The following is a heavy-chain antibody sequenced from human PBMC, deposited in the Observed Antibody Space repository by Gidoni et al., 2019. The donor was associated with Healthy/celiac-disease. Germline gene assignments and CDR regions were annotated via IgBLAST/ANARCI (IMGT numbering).Heavy chain of an antibody. CDR1: GFTFSNYW. J-gene: IGHJ6*02. CDR2: INSDGSST. CDR3: ARGGGIAVTVSYYYGMDV. D-gene: IGHD6-19*01. V-gene: IGHV3-74*01. Sequence: EVQLVESGGGLVQPGGSLRLSCAASGFTFSNYWMHWVRQAPGKGLVWVSRINSDGSSTSYADSVKGRFTISRDNAKNTLYLQINSLRAEDTAVYYCARGGGIAVTVSYYYGMDVWGQGTTVTVSS.